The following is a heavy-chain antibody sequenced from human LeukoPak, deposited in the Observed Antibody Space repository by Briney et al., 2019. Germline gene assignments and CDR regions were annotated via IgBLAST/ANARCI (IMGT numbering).Heavy chain of an antibody. D-gene: IGHD2-2*01. CDR1: GFTFSSYE. Sequence: PGGSLRLSCAAPGFTFSSYEMNWVRQAPGKGLEWVSYISSSGSTIYYADSVKGRFTISRDNAKNSPYLQMNSLRAEDTAVYYCAREDIVVVPGDYGMDVWGKGTTVTVSS. CDR3: AREDIVVVPGDYGMDV. J-gene: IGHJ6*04. V-gene: IGHV3-48*03. CDR2: ISSSGSTI.